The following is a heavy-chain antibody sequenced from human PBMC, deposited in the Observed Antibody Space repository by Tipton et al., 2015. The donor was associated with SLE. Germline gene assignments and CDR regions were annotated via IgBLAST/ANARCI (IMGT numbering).Heavy chain of an antibody. CDR2: IYPGDSHT. D-gene: IGHD4/OR15-4a*01. J-gene: IGHJ3*02. Sequence: QLVQSGAEVKKPGESVKISCKTSGYSFTNYEIGWVRQMPGKGLEWMGIIYPGDSHTTYSPSFEGQVTISADKSISTAYLQWNSLKASDTAMYYCARPSDYAAGNSAFDIWGQGTMVTVSS. CDR1: GYSFTNYE. CDR3: ARPSDYAAGNSAFDI. V-gene: IGHV5-51*03.